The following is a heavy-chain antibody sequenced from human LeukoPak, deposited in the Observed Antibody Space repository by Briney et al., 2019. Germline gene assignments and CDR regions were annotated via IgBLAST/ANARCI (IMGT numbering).Heavy chain of an antibody. CDR3: ARGPTYFDWLLSVY. J-gene: IGHJ4*02. Sequence: GSSGKSSCKASGGTLSSYAISWVRQAPGQGLEWMGRIIPIFGIANYAQKFQGRVAIPSDKSTSTTYLALSSVRSEDTAVYYCARGPTYFDWLLSVYWGQGTLVTVSS. CDR2: IIPIFGIA. V-gene: IGHV1-69*04. CDR1: GGTLSSYA. D-gene: IGHD3-9*01.